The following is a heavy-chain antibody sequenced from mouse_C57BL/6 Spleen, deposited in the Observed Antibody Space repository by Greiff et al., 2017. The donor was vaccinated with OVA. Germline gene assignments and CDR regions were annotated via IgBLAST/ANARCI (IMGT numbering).Heavy chain of an antibody. CDR1: GYTFTGYW. CDR2: ILPGSGST. CDR3: ARRGRDSSGYPFYFDY. D-gene: IGHD3-2*02. J-gene: IGHJ2*01. Sequence: VQLQQSGAELMKPGASVKLSCKATGYTFTGYWIEWVKQRPGHGLEWIGEILPGSGSTNYNEKFKGKAPFTADTSSNTAYMQLSSLTTEDSAIYYCARRGRDSSGYPFYFDYWGQGTTLTVSS. V-gene: IGHV1-9*01.